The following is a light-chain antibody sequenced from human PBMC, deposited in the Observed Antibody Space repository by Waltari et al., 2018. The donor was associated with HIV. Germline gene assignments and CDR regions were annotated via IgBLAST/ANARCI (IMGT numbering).Light chain of an antibody. V-gene: IGLV6-57*01. Sequence: NFMLTQTHSVSESSGKTVTISCTRSSGGIASNYVQWYQQRPGSSPTTVIYEHNQRPSGVPDRFSGSIDSSSNSASLTISGLKTEDEADYYCQSYDSSNHVVFGGGTKVTVL. CDR1: SGGIASNY. J-gene: IGLJ2*01. CDR3: QSYDSSNHVV. CDR2: EHN.